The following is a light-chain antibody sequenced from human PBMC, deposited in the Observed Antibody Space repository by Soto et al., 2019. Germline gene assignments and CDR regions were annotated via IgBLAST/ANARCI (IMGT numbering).Light chain of an antibody. CDR2: EVS. V-gene: IGLV2-14*01. CDR1: SSDVGGSNY. CDR3: SSYTSSNTLEV. Sequence: QSALNQPASVSGSPGQSISISCAGTSSDVGGSNYVSWYQQHPHRAPKLLIYEVSHRPSGVSNRFSGSKSSHTASLTISGLQAEDEADYYSSSYTSSNTLEVFGIGTKLTVL. J-gene: IGLJ1*01.